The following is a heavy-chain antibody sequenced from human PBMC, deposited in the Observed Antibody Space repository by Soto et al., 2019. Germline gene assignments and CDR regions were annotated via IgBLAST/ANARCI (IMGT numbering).Heavy chain of an antibody. D-gene: IGHD2-15*01. V-gene: IGHV6-1*01. CDR3: ERDGGCSGGSGYRIRSEVLNVLEI. CDR1: GDSVSSNSAA. CDR2: TYYRSKWYN. Sequence: SQTLSLTCAISGDSVSSNSAAWNWIRQSPSRGLEWLGRTYYRSKWYNDYAVSVKSRITINPDTSKNQFSLQLNSVTPEDTAVYYCERDGGCSGGSGYRIRSEVLNVLEIWEKGTMATVS. J-gene: IGHJ3*02.